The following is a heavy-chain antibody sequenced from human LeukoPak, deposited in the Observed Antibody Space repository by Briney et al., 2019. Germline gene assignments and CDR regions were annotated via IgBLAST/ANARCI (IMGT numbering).Heavy chain of an antibody. CDR1: GYTFTSYD. Sequence: ASVKVSCKASGYTFTSYDINWVRQAAGQGLEWMAWMTPSSGNTGSAQKFQGRVTITADESTSTAYMELSSLRSEDTAVYYCARLLSASPDYWGQGTLVTVSS. CDR2: MTPSSGNT. CDR3: ARLLSASPDY. J-gene: IGHJ4*02. V-gene: IGHV1-8*01. D-gene: IGHD3-3*01.